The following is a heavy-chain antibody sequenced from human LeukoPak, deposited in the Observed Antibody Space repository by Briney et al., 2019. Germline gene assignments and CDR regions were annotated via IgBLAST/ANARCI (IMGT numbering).Heavy chain of an antibody. J-gene: IGHJ4*02. D-gene: IGHD2-15*01. CDR2: ISYSGGST. CDR3: AKGHRSSGGCYYDY. V-gene: IGHV3-23*01. Sequence: GGSLRLSCAASGFTLSSYAMGWVRQAPGRGLEWVSVISYSGGSTNYADSGKGRFTISRDNSKNTLYLQMNSLRAEDTAVYYCAKGHRSSGGCYYDYWGQGTLVTVSS. CDR1: GFTLSSYA.